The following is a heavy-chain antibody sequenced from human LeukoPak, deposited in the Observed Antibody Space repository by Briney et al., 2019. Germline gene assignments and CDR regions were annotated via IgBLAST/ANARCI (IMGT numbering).Heavy chain of an antibody. CDR3: ARGADSSGYYSIFYFDY. CDR1: GGSISSYY. CDR2: IYYSGST. Sequence: SETLSLTCTVSGGSISSYYWNWIRQPPGKGLEWIGYIYYSGSTNYNPSLKSRVTISVDTSKNQFSLKLSSVTAADTAVYYCARGADSSGYYSIFYFDYWGQGTLVTISS. V-gene: IGHV4-59*01. D-gene: IGHD3-22*01. J-gene: IGHJ4*02.